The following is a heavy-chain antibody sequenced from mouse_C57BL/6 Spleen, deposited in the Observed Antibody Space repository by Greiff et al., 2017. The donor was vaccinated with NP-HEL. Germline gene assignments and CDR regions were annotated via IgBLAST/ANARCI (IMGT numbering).Heavy chain of an antibody. Sequence: EVKLVESGPGLVKPSQTVFLTCTVTGISITTGNYRWSWIRQFPGNKLEWIGYIYYSGTITYNPSLTSRTTITRDTPKNQFFLEMNSLTAEDTATYYCAREITTVVAPYWYFDVWGTGTTVTVSS. CDR2: IYYSGTI. CDR1: GISITTGNYR. D-gene: IGHD1-1*01. CDR3: AREITTVVAPYWYFDV. J-gene: IGHJ1*03. V-gene: IGHV3-5*01.